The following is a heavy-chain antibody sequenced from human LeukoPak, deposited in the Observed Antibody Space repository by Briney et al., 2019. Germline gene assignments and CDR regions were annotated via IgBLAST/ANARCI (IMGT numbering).Heavy chain of an antibody. V-gene: IGHV4-59*01. CDR3: ARSRDGYNYHYFDN. Sequence: SETLSLTCTVSGGSISNYYWSWIRQPPGKGLEWVGYIYYTGTTKYIPSLESRVTISLDTPKNQFSLKLSSVTAADTAVYHCARSRDGYNYHYFDNWGQGTLVTVSS. CDR2: IYYTGTT. D-gene: IGHD5-24*01. CDR1: GGSISNYY. J-gene: IGHJ4*02.